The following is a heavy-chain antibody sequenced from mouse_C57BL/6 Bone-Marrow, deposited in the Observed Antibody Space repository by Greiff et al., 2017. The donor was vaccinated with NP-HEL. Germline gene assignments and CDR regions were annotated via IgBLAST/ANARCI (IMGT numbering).Heavy chain of an antibody. V-gene: IGHV1-64*01. D-gene: IGHD2-4*01. J-gene: IGHJ3*01. Sequence: QVQLQQPGAELVKPGASVKLSCKASGYTFTSYWMHWVKQRPGQGLEWIGMIHPNSGSTNYNEKFKSKATLTVDKSSSTAYMQLSRLTSEDSAGYYCARPYDYYPYWGQGTLVTVSA. CDR2: IHPNSGST. CDR3: ARPYDYYPY. CDR1: GYTFTSYW.